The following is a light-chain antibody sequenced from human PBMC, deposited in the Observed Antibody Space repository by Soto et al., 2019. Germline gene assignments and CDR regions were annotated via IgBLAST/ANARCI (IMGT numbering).Light chain of an antibody. J-gene: IGKJ4*01. V-gene: IGKV2D-29*01. CDR3: MQSLQLPLT. CDR2: EVS. Sequence: DIVMTQTPLSLSVTPGHPASISCKSNQRLLHSDGKTYLHWYLQRPGHPPQLLIYEVSNRFSGVPDRFSGSGSGTDFTLTISRVGPEDVGLYFCMQSLQLPLTFGGGPKVDMK. CDR1: QRLLHSDGKTY.